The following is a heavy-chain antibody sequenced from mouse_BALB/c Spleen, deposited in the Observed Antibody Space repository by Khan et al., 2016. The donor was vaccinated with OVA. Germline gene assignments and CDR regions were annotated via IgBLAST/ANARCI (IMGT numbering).Heavy chain of an antibody. J-gene: IGHJ2*01. Sequence: QMQLQQPGAELMKPGASVKISCKATGYTFRSYWMEWVKQRPGHGLEWIGEILPGTGSTNYNEKFKGKATFTADTSSNTAYMQLSSLTSEDSAVYYCARPYYADYWGQGTTLTVSS. V-gene: IGHV1-9*01. CDR2: ILPGTGST. CDR3: ARPYYADY. CDR1: GYTFRSYW. D-gene: IGHD2-10*01.